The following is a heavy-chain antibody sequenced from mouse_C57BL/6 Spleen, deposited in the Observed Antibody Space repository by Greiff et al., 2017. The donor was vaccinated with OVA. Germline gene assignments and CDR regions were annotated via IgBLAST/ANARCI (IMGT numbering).Heavy chain of an antibody. CDR3: ARGSSYG. Sequence: VQLQQSGAELMKPGASVKLSCKATGYTFTGYWMNWVKQRPGKGLEWIGRIYPGDGDTNYNGKFKGKATLTADKSSSTAYMQLSSLTSEDSAVYFCARGSSYGWGQGTTLTVSS. D-gene: IGHD1-1*01. V-gene: IGHV1-82*01. CDR1: GYTFTGYW. J-gene: IGHJ2*01. CDR2: IYPGDGDT.